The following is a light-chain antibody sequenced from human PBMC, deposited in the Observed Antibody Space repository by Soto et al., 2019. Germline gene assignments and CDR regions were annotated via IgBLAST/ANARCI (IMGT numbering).Light chain of an antibody. CDR1: SSNIGSND. CDR3: AAWDDSLNGVV. J-gene: IGLJ2*01. V-gene: IGLV1-44*01. Sequence: QSVLTQPPSASGTPGQRVTISCSGSSSNIGSNDVNWYQQLPGTAPKLLIYSNHKRPSGVPDRFSGSKSGTSASLAISGLQSEDEADYYCAAWDDSLNGVVFGGGTKLTVL. CDR2: SNH.